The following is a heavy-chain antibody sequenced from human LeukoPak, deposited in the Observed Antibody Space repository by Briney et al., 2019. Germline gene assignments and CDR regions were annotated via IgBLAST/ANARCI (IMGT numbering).Heavy chain of an antibody. Sequence: SETLSLTCTVSGGSISSGGYYWSWIRQHPGKGLEWIGYIYYSGSTNYNPSLKSRVTISVDTSKNQFSLKLSSVTAADTAVYYCARGDIAVASSTGDAFDIWGQRTMVTVSS. D-gene: IGHD6-19*01. CDR1: GGSISSGGYY. CDR2: IYYSGST. V-gene: IGHV4-31*03. CDR3: ARGDIAVASSTGDAFDI. J-gene: IGHJ3*02.